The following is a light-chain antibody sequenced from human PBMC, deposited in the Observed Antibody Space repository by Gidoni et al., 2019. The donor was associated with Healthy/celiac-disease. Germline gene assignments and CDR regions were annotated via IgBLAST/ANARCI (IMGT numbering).Light chain of an antibody. J-gene: IGKJ1*01. CDR3: QQYNNWPRT. CDR2: GAS. V-gene: IGKV3-15*01. Sequence: EIVMTQSPATLSVSPGERATLSCRASQSVSRLLIYGASTRATGIPARFSGSGSGTEFTLTISSLQSEDFAVYSCQQYNNWPRTFGQGTKVEIK. CDR1: QSVS.